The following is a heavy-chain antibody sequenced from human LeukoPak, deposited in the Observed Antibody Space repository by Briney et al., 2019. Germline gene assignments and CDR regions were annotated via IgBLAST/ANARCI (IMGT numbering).Heavy chain of an antibody. CDR2: ISANSGNT. V-gene: IGHV1-18*01. D-gene: IGHD3-16*01. CDR3: ARDVNYAFDY. Sequence: GASVKVSCKPSGYSFTRNGISWVRQAPGQGLEWMAWISANSGNTNYAQYFQDRVTLTTDTSTSTAYMELRSLRSDDTAVYYCARDVNYAFDYWGQGTLVTVSS. J-gene: IGHJ4*02. CDR1: GYSFTRNG.